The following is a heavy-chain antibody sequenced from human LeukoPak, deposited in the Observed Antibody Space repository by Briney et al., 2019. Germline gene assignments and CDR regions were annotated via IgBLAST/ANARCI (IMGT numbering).Heavy chain of an antibody. CDR1: GGSISSGSYY. V-gene: IGHV4-61*02. J-gene: IGHJ5*02. CDR3: ARVGGSISPHWFDP. CDR2: IYTSGST. D-gene: IGHD2-15*01. Sequence: SQTLSLTCTVSGGSISSGSYYWSWIRQPAGKGLEWIGRIYTSGSTNYNPSLKSRVTISVDTSKSQFSLKLSSVTAADTAVYYCARVGGSISPHWFDPWGQGTLVTVSS.